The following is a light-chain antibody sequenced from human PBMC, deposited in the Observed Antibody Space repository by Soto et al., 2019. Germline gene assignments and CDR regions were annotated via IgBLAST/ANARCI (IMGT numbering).Light chain of an antibody. CDR3: QQRDNWPT. CDR2: DAS. J-gene: IGKJ5*01. Sequence: ESVLTQSPATLSLSPGERATLSCRASQSVDTYLAWYQQKPGQAPSLLIDDASKRATGIPARFSCSGSGTDFTLTISSLEPEDFAVYYCQQRDNWPTFGQGTRLEIK. CDR1: QSVDTY. V-gene: IGKV3-11*01.